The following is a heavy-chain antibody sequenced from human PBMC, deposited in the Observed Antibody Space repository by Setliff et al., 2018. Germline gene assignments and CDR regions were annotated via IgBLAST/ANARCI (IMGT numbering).Heavy chain of an antibody. Sequence: VASVKVSCKASGYTFSNFLLHWVRQAPGQSPEWVGWINAGNGHTKYSQRFQDRITITSETSATTVYMELKNLRSDDTAVYYCARINFYVSSGYYYAPDLWGQGTLVTVSS. CDR3: ARINFYVSSGYYYAPDL. J-gene: IGHJ5*02. CDR1: GYTFSNFL. D-gene: IGHD3-22*01. CDR2: INAGNGHT. V-gene: IGHV1-3*01.